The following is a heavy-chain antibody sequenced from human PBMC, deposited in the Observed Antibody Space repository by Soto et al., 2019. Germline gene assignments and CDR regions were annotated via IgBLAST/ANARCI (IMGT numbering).Heavy chain of an antibody. CDR2: IKSETDGGTT. D-gene: IGHD3-10*01. Sequence: EVQLVESGGGLVEPGGTLTLSCAASGFTFSNALMTWVRQAPGKGLEWVGRIKSETDGGTTDFAATLRGRFTISSDESENTQNQQMSNLKSEDTAVYYSTAGKVPAMDVGGKGTTVTVSP. V-gene: IGHV3-15*01. CDR1: GFTFSNAL. CDR3: TAGKVPAMDV. J-gene: IGHJ6*04.